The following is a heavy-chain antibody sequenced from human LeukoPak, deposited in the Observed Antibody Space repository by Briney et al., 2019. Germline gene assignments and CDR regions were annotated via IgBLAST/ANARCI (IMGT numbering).Heavy chain of an antibody. D-gene: IGHD3-10*01. Sequence: SETLSLTCTVSGGSISPYHWSWIRQPPGKGLEWIGYIFYSGSSNHNPSLQSRVTMSVNTSKNQFSLRLTSVTAADTAVYYCARDPYGSGTFHTWGQGTLVTVSS. J-gene: IGHJ4*02. CDR1: GGSISPYH. CDR2: IFYSGSS. V-gene: IGHV4-59*01. CDR3: ARDPYGSGTFHT.